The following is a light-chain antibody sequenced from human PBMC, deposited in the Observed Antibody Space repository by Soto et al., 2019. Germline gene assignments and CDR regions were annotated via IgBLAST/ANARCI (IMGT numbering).Light chain of an antibody. J-gene: IGLJ3*02. CDR3: SSFRSGSVVL. CDR1: SSDVGGYNY. V-gene: IGLV2-14*01. Sequence: QSALNQPASVSGSPGQSITISCTGTSSDVGGYNYVSWYQQHPGKAPKLVIYGVTYRPSGVSARFSGSKFQNTASLTISGLQAEDEADYYCSSFRSGSVVLFGGGTKVTVL. CDR2: GVT.